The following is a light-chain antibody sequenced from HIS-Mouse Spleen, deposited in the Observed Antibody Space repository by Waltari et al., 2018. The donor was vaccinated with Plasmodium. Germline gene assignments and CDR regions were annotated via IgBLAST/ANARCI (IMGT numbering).Light chain of an antibody. Sequence: QSALTQPASVSGSPGQSITISCTGTSSAVGSYNLVSWYQQHPGKAPKLRFYAGSNRPSGVSNRFSGSKSGNMASLTISGLQAEDEADYFCCSYAGSSTFGVFGGGTKLTVL. V-gene: IGLV2-23*03. J-gene: IGLJ2*01. CDR1: SSAVGSYNL. CDR3: CSYAGSSTFGV. CDR2: AGS.